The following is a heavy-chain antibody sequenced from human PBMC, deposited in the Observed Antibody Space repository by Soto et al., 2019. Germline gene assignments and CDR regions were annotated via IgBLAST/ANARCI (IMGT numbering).Heavy chain of an antibody. Sequence: QVQLQESGPRLVKPSQTLSLTCSVSGGSIISGGYYWGWIRQHPGKGLEWIGYIYYSGSAFYNPSRKSRLTISVDTSKSHFSLTLSSVTAADTAVYYCARSLRGVMFDYWGQGTLVTVSS. D-gene: IGHD3-10*01. J-gene: IGHJ4*02. CDR1: GGSIISGGYY. CDR3: ARSLRGVMFDY. V-gene: IGHV4-31*03. CDR2: IYYSGSA.